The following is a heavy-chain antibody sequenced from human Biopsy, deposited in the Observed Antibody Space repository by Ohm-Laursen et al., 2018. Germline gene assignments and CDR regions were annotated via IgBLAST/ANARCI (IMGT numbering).Heavy chain of an antibody. V-gene: IGHV1-18*01. CDR3: VREGLDCAGGTCYSGPLDL. D-gene: IGHD2-15*01. CDR2: ISPYFGNT. CDR1: GYGFTSYG. Sequence: ASVKVSCKASGYGFTSYGMNWVRQAPGQGLEWVGWISPYFGNTNSTQKLQARVTLSTETSTDTAYMELRSLRYDDTAIYYCVREGLDCAGGTCYSGPLDLWGQGTLITVSS. J-gene: IGHJ4*03.